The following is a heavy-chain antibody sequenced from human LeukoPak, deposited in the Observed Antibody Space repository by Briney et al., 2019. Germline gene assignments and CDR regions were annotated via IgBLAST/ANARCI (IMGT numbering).Heavy chain of an antibody. CDR3: AKDTSIGRYCTNGVCSPFDY. J-gene: IGHJ4*02. V-gene: IGHV3-23*01. Sequence: PSETLSLTCTVSGDSISSSSHFWGWIRQAPGKRLEWVSAISDTGATTYDADSVKGRFTISRDNSRSTLYLQMNSLRAEDTALYYCAKDTSIGRYCTNGVCSPFDYWGQGTLVTVSS. CDR2: ISDTGATT. CDR1: GDSISSSSHF. D-gene: IGHD2-8*01.